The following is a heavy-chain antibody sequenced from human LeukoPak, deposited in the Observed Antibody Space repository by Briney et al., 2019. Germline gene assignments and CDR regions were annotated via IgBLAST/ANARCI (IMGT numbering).Heavy chain of an antibody. CDR2: INPSGGST. Sequence: GASVEVSCKASGYTFTNYYMHWVRQAPGHGLEWMGIINPSGGSTSYAQKFQGRVTMTRDTSTSTVYMELSSLRSGDTAVYYCARDVEMATITGGPSEYWGQGTLVTVSS. J-gene: IGHJ4*02. V-gene: IGHV1-46*01. CDR1: GYTFTNYY. CDR3: ARDVEMATITGGPSEY. D-gene: IGHD5-12*01.